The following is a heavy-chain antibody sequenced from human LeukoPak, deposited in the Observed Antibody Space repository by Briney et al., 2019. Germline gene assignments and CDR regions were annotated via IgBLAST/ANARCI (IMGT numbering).Heavy chain of an antibody. CDR1: GFTFSSYD. D-gene: IGHD4-17*01. V-gene: IGHV3-13*01. Sequence: GGSLRLSCAASGFTFSSYDMHWVRQATGKGLVWVSAIGTAGDTYYPGSVKGRFTISRENAKNSLYLQMNSLRAGDTAVYYCARGGLYGDYVVRPTSPILPDYWGQGTLVTVSS. J-gene: IGHJ4*02. CDR2: IGTAGDT. CDR3: ARGGLYGDYVVRPTSPILPDY.